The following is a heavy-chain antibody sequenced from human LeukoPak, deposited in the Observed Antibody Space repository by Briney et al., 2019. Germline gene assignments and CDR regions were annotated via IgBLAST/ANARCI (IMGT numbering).Heavy chain of an antibody. J-gene: IGHJ5*02. CDR2: IYYSRST. D-gene: IGHD3-10*01. V-gene: IGHV4-59*12. CDR3: ARDSGTTGEVKFDP. CDR1: GGSISSYY. Sequence: SETLSLTCTVSGGSISSYYWSWIRQPPGKGLEWIGYIYYSRSTNYNPSLKSRVTISVDTSKNQFSLNLISVTAADTAVDYCARDSGTTGEVKFDPWGQGTVVTVSS.